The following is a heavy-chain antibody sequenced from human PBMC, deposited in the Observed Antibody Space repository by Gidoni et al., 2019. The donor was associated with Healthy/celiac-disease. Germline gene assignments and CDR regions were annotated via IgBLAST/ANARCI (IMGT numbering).Heavy chain of an antibody. J-gene: IGHJ1*01. CDR1: GFTFSSYG. D-gene: IGHD6-13*01. CDR2: IWYDGSNK. CDR3: ARDSTAAAGMEGYFQH. V-gene: IGHV3-33*01. Sequence: QVQLVESGGGVVQPGRSLRLSCAASGFTFSSYGMHWVRQAPGKGLEWVAVIWYDGSNKYYADSVKGRFTISRDNSKNTLYLQMNSLRAEDTAVYYCARDSTAAAGMEGYFQHWGQGTLVTVSS.